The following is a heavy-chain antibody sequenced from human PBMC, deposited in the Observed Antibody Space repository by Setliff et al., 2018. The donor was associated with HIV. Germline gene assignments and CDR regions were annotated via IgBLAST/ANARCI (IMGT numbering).Heavy chain of an antibody. V-gene: IGHV4-34*01. D-gene: IGHD1-26*01. CDR2: INDSGST. CDR3: ARGVRVGPTTTANWFDP. Sequence: SETLSLTCAVYGGSFSTYYWSWIRQPPGEGLEWIGEINDSGSTNYSPSLKSRVTISVDTSKNQFSLKLGSVTAADTAVYYCARGVRVGPTTTANWFDPWGQGTLVTVSS. J-gene: IGHJ5*02. CDR1: GGSFSTYY.